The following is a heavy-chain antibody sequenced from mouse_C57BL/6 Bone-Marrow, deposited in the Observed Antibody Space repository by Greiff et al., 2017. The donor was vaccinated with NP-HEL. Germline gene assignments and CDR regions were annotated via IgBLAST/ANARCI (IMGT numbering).Heavy chain of an antibody. CDR2: IYPGSGSP. V-gene: IGHV1-55*01. CDR3: AAYYSNYGYWYFDV. Sequence: QVQLQQPGAELVKPGASVKMSCKASGYTFTSYWITWVKQRPGQGLEWIGDIYPGSGSPNYNEKFKSKATLTVDTSSSTAYMQLSSLTSEDSAVYYCAAYYSNYGYWYFDVWGTGTTVTVSS. J-gene: IGHJ1*03. D-gene: IGHD2-5*01. CDR1: GYTFTSYW.